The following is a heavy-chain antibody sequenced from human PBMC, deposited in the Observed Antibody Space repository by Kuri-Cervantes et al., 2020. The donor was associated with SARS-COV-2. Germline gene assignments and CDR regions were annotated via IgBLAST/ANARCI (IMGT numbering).Heavy chain of an antibody. CDR3: AGGEVFVGYCGGDCSWYFDL. CDR1: GGTFSSYA. D-gene: IGHD2-21*02. CDR2: IIPILGIA. Sequence: SVKVSCKASGGTFSSYAISWVRQAPGQGLEWMGGIIPILGIANYAQKFQGRVTITADKSTSTAYMEPSSLRSEDTAVYYCAGGEVFVGYCGGDCSWYFDLWGRGTLVTVSS. J-gene: IGHJ2*01. V-gene: IGHV1-69*10.